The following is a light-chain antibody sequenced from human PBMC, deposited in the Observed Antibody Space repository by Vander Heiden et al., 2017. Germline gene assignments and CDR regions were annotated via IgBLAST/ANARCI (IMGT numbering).Light chain of an antibody. CDR1: QTVRSH. V-gene: IGKV3-11*01. Sequence: TVLTQSPATLSLSPGERATLSCRASQTVRSHLAWYQHKPGQAPRLLIYDASTRATDIPARFSGSGSGTDFTLTISSLEPEDFAIYYCQQRSHWMWTFGQGTKVEVK. CDR3: QQRSHWMWT. J-gene: IGKJ1*01. CDR2: DAS.